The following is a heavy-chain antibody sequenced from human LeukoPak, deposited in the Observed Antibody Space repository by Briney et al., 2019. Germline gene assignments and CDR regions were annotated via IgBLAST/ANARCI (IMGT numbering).Heavy chain of an antibody. Sequence: SETLSLTCTVSGGSISSSSYYWGWIRQPPGKGLEWIGGIYYSGSTYYNPSLKSRVTISVDTSKNQFSLKLSSVTAADTAVYYCARLAAAATVVGYWGQGTLVTVSS. V-gene: IGHV4-39*01. D-gene: IGHD6-13*01. CDR3: ARLAAAATVVGY. J-gene: IGHJ4*02. CDR1: GGSISSSSYY. CDR2: IYYSGST.